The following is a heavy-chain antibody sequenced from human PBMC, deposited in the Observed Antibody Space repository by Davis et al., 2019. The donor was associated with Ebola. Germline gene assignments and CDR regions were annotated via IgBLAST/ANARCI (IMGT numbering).Heavy chain of an antibody. V-gene: IGHV3-30*18. D-gene: IGHD5-18*01. Sequence: GESLKISCAASGFTFSSYGMHWVRQAPGKGLEWVAVISYDGSNKYYADSVKGRFTISRDNSKNTLYLQMNSLRAEDTAVYYCAKVDTARVQGYWGQGTLVTVSS. J-gene: IGHJ4*02. CDR1: GFTFSSYG. CDR2: ISYDGSNK. CDR3: AKVDTARVQGY.